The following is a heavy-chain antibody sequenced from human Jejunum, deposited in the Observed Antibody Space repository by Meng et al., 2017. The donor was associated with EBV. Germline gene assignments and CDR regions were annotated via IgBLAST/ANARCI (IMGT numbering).Heavy chain of an antibody. D-gene: IGHD4-11*01. CDR1: GSPVTRNG. J-gene: IGHJ4*02. CDR2: VSANSGDT. V-gene: IGHV1-18*01. Sequence: VQLVPSVRGGNKPGASLKFTCKSSGSPVTRNGISWVRQAPGQGLEWMVWVSANSGDTSYAQQFQGRVTFTTATSTNTAYMELRSLRSDDSAVYYCARDVFYRFDSWGQGTLVTVSS. CDR3: ARDVFYRFDS.